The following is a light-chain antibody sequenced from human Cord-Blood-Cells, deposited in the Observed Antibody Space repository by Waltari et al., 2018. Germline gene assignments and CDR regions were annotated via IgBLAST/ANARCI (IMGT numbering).Light chain of an antibody. CDR1: SSDVGSYNL. V-gene: IGLV2-23*01. CDR3: CSYAGSSRV. Sequence: QSALTQPASVSGSPGQSITISCTGTSSDVGSYNLVSWYQQHPGKAPNLMIYEGSKRPSGVSNRFSGSKSGNTASLTISGRQAEDEADYYCCSYAGSSRVFGGGTKLTVL. CDR2: EGS. J-gene: IGLJ3*02.